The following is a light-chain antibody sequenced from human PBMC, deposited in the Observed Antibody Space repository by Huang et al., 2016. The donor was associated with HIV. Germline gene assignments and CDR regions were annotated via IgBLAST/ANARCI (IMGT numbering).Light chain of an antibody. CDR2: AAS. CDR3: QQVNSYPLT. V-gene: IGKV1-9*01. J-gene: IGKJ4*01. CDR1: QGISSY. Sequence: IQLTQSPSSLSASVGDRVTIPCRASQGISSYLAWYQQKPGKAPKLLIYAASTLQSGVPSRCSGSGSGTDFTLTSSSLQPEDFATYYCQQVNSYPLTFGGGTKVEIK.